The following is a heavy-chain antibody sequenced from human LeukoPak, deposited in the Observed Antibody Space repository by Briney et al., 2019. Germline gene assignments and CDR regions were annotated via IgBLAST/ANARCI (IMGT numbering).Heavy chain of an antibody. CDR1: GFTFSSYA. CDR3: AKGGVWFPGGDGMDV. V-gene: IGHV3-23*01. J-gene: IGHJ6*04. D-gene: IGHD3-10*01. Sequence: SGGSLRLSCAASGFTFSSYAMSWVRQAPGKGLEWVSAISGSGGSTYYADSAKGRFTISRDNSKNTLYLQMNSLRAEDTAVYYCAKGGVWFPGGDGMDVWGKGTTVTVSS. CDR2: ISGSGGST.